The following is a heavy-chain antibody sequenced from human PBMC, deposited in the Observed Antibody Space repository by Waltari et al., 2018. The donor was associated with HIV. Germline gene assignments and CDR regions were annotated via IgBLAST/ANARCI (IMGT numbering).Heavy chain of an antibody. Sequence: EVQLVESGGGLVQPGGSLRLSCAASGFTFSSYAMSWVRQAPGKGVEGVSAISGSGSSTFYADSVKGRFTISRDNSKNTLYLQMNSLRAEDTAVFYCAKDIVGATNYWGQGTLVTVSS. CDR1: GFTFSSYA. D-gene: IGHD1-26*01. J-gene: IGHJ4*02. CDR2: ISGSGSST. V-gene: IGHV3-23*04. CDR3: AKDIVGATNY.